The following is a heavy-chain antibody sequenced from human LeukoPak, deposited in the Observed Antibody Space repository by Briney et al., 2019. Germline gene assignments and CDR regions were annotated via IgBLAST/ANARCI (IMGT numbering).Heavy chain of an antibody. D-gene: IGHD4-17*01. J-gene: IGHJ3*02. Sequence: PGGSLRLSCAASGFTFSSYGMSWVRQAPGKGLEWVSAISGSGGSTYYADSVKGRFTISRDNSKNTLYLQMNSLRAEDTAVYYCAKEWRGGPNYGDYEAFDIWGQGTMVTVSS. V-gene: IGHV3-23*01. CDR2: ISGSGGST. CDR3: AKEWRGGPNYGDYEAFDI. CDR1: GFTFSSYG.